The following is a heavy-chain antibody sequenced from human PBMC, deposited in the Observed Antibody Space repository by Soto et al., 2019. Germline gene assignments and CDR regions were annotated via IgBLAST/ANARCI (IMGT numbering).Heavy chain of an antibody. D-gene: IGHD4-17*01. J-gene: IGHJ2*01. Sequence: QVQLVQSGAEVKKPGSSVKVSCKASGGTFSSYAISWVRQAPGQGLEWMGGIIPIFGTANYAQKFQGRVTITADDSTSTAYMELSSLRSEDTAVYYCARVVATVITGPWYFDLWGRGTLVTVSS. V-gene: IGHV1-69*01. CDR1: GGTFSSYA. CDR2: IIPIFGTA. CDR3: ARVVATVITGPWYFDL.